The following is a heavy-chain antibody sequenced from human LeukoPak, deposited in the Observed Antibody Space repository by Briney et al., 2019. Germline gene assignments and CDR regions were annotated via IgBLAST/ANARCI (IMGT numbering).Heavy chain of an antibody. D-gene: IGHD6-19*01. J-gene: IGHJ4*02. CDR2: INHSGST. V-gene: IGHV4-34*01. CDR3: ARAGRIAVAGS. CDR1: GGSFSGYY. Sequence: SETLSLTCAVYGGSFSGYYWSCIRQPPGKGLEWIGEINHSGSTNNNPPLKSRVTISVDTSKNQFSLKLSSVTAADTAVYYCARAGRIAVAGSWGQGTLVTVSS.